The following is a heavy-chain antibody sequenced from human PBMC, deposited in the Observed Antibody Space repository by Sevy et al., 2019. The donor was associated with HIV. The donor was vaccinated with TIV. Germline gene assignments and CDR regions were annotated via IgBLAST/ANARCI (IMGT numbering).Heavy chain of an antibody. V-gene: IGHV3-48*01. CDR1: GFTFSSYS. CDR3: ARDKSATAVDY. D-gene: IGHD6-25*01. J-gene: IGHJ4*02. CDR2: ISSSSSTI. Sequence: GGSLRLSCAASGFTFSSYSMNWVRQAPGKGLEWVSYISSSSSTIYYADSVKGRFTISRDNAKNSLYLQMNSLRAEDTAVYYCARDKSATAVDYWGQGTLVTVSS.